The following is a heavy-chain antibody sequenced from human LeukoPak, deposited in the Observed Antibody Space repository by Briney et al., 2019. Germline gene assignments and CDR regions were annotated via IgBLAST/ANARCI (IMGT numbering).Heavy chain of an antibody. J-gene: IGHJ4*02. CDR3: ARKTGTTGEAFDY. Sequence: PGRSLRLSCAASGFTFSNFWMSWVRQAPGKGLEWVANIKVDGSEKYYADSVKGRFTISRDNAENSLYLQMNSLRAEDTAVYYCARKTGTTGEAFDYWGQGTQVTVSS. CDR2: IKVDGSEK. V-gene: IGHV3-7*03. CDR1: GFTFSNFW. D-gene: IGHD1-1*01.